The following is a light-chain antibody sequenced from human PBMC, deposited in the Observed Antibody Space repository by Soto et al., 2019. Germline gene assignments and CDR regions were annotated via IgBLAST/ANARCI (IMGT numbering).Light chain of an antibody. CDR3: GSWDSSLRAVV. CDR1: SSNIGKNY. J-gene: IGLJ2*01. CDR2: DEN. Sequence: QSVLTQPPSVSAASGQKVTISCSGSSSNIGKNYVSWYQQVPGTAPKLLNYDENKRPSGIPDRFSGSKSGTSATLGITGLQAGDEADYYCGSWDSSLRAVVFGGGTKLTVL. V-gene: IGLV1-51*01.